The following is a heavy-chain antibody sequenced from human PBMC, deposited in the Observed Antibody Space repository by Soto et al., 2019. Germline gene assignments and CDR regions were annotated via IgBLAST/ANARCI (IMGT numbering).Heavy chain of an antibody. CDR1: GFTFSDYY. V-gene: IGHV3-11*01. CDR2: ISSSGSTI. Sequence: GGSLRLSCAASGFTFSDYYMSWIRQAPGKGLEWVSYISSSGSTIYYADSVKGRFTISRDNAKNSLYLQMNSLRAEDTAVYYWARTWRTKRIRDPAGAFDIWGQGTMVTVSS. J-gene: IGHJ3*02. CDR3: ARTWRTKRIRDPAGAFDI. D-gene: IGHD3-3*01.